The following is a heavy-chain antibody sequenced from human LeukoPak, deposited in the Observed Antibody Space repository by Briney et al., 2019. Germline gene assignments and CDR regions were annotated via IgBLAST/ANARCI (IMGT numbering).Heavy chain of an antibody. CDR3: ARGAGSYEYYMDV. CDR1: GFTLRSNY. J-gene: IGHJ6*03. V-gene: IGHV3-53*01. Sequence: PGGSLSLSCALSGFTLRSNYTSGGPRAPEEGVEGVSVIYSGGSTYYANSVKGRFTISRDNSKNTLYLQMNSLRAEDTAVYYCARGAGSYEYYMDVWGKGTTVTVSS. D-gene: IGHD3-10*01. CDR2: IYSGGST.